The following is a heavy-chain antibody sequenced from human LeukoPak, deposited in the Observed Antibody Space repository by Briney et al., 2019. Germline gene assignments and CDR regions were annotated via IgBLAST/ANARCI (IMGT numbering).Heavy chain of an antibody. D-gene: IGHD2-15*01. CDR3: ARYCSGASCYSGVDY. CDR1: GFTFGSYM. J-gene: IGHJ4*02. CDR2: ISSNGGST. Sequence: GGSLRLSCAASGFTFGSYMMTWVRQTPGRGLEWVSTISSNGGSTYYADSVKGRFTISRDNSKNTLYPQMSSLRAEDTAIYYCARYCSGASCYSGVDYWGQGTLVPVSS. V-gene: IGHV3-23*01.